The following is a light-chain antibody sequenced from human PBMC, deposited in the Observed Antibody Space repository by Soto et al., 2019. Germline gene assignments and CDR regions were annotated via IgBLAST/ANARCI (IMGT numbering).Light chain of an antibody. V-gene: IGLV2-14*03. CDR1: NSDVGDYDF. Sequence: QSALTQPASVSGSPGQSITISCTGTNSDVGDYDFVSWYQQHPGKAPKLMIFDVSNRPSGVSNRFSGSKSGNKASLTISGXXXXXXADYYCSSYASSSTVLFGGGTKLTV. J-gene: IGLJ2*01. CDR2: DVS. CDR3: SSYASSSTVL.